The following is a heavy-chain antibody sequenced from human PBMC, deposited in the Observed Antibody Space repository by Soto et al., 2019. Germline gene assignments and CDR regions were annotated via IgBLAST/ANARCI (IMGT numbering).Heavy chain of an antibody. V-gene: IGHV3-23*01. Sequence: VGSLRLSCVASGCVFSDYAMSWVRQAPGKGLEWVSAISAGGSDTYYADSVKGRFTVSRVNSESTLYLQMNTLRAEDTAIYYCASVPIWCGSSSCYTEGFDSWGQGTLVTVSS. D-gene: IGHD2-2*01. CDR1: GCVFSDYA. J-gene: IGHJ4*02. CDR3: ASVPIWCGSSSCYTEGFDS. CDR2: ISAGGSDT.